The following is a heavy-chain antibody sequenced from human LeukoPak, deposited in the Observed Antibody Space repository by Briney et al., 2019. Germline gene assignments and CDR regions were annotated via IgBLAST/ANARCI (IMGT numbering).Heavy chain of an antibody. Sequence: GGSLRLSCVPSGFTFSSYSMNWVRQAPGKGLEWVSSISSATSYIYYADSVKGRFTISRDNAKNSLYLQMNSLRAEDTAVYYCARVYGGSGRGWGQGTLVTVSS. CDR2: ISSATSYI. V-gene: IGHV3-21*01. CDR1: GFTFSSYS. CDR3: ARVYGGSGRG. J-gene: IGHJ4*02. D-gene: IGHD6-19*01.